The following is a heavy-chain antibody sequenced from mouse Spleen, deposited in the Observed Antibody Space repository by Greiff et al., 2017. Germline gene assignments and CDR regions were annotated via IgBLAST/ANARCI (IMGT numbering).Heavy chain of an antibody. CDR3: ARITTAYFDY. Sequence: VQLKESGGGLVQPGGSLKLSCAASGFTFSSYGMSWVRQTPDKRLELVATINSNGGSTYYPDSVKGRFTISRDNAKNTLYLQMSSLKSEDTAMYYCARITTAYFDYWGQGTTLTVSS. J-gene: IGHJ2*01. D-gene: IGHD1-2*01. CDR2: INSNGGST. CDR1: GFTFSSYG. V-gene: IGHV5-6-3*01.